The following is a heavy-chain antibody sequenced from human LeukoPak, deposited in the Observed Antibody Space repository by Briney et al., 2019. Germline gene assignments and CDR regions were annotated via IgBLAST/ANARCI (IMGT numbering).Heavy chain of an antibody. Sequence: PGGSLRLSCAASGFTFRSSGMHWVRQAPGKGLEWVAVISYDGTKKYYADSVKGRFTISRDNSKDTLYLQMNNLRSEDTAVYYCAKDPTRGRYDDGDFRGQWIRDVGQGIDYWGQGTLVTVSS. D-gene: IGHD4-17*01. J-gene: IGHJ4*02. CDR2: ISYDGTKK. CDR1: GFTFRSSG. CDR3: AKDPTRGRYDDGDFRGQWIRDVGQGIDY. V-gene: IGHV3-30*18.